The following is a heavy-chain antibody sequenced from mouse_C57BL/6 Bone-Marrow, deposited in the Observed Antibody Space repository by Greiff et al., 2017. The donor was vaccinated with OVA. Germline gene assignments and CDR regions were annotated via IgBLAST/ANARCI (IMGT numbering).Heavy chain of an antibody. CDR2: IYPRSGNT. D-gene: IGHD1-1*01. Sequence: QVQLKQSGAELARPGASVKLSCKASGYTFTSYGISWVKQRTGQGLEWIGEIYPRSGNTYYNEKFKGKATLTADKSSSTAYMELRSLTSEDSAVYFCARSLSLLRWYFDVWGTGTTVTVSS. CDR1: GYTFTSYG. V-gene: IGHV1-81*01. CDR3: ARSLSLLRWYFDV. J-gene: IGHJ1*03.